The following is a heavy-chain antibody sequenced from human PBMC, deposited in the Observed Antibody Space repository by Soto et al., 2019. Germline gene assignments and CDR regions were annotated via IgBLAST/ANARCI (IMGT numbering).Heavy chain of an antibody. D-gene: IGHD1-26*01. Sequence: ASVKVSCKTSGYTFAAYYIHWIRQAPGQGLEWMGWINPTSGGTVYAQNFQDRVTMTRDTSISTAYMELRRLNSDDTAVYYCAKSIGSYWTGGFDYWGQGTLVTVSS. CDR1: GYTFAAYY. CDR3: AKSIGSYWTGGFDY. CDR2: INPTSGGT. J-gene: IGHJ4*02. V-gene: IGHV1-2*02.